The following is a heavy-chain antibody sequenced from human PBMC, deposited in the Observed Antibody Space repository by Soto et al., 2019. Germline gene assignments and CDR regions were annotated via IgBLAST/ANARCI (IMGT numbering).Heavy chain of an antibody. Sequence: LRLSCAASGFTFSSYGMHWVRQAPVKGLEWVAVISYDGSNKYYADSVKGRFTISRDNSKNTLYLQMNSLRAEDTAVYYCARSGGYCSSTSCYWLYYYGMDVWGQGTTVTVYS. CDR2: ISYDGSNK. V-gene: IGHV3-30*03. J-gene: IGHJ6*02. D-gene: IGHD2-2*01. CDR3: ARSGGYCSSTSCYWLYYYGMDV. CDR1: GFTFSSYG.